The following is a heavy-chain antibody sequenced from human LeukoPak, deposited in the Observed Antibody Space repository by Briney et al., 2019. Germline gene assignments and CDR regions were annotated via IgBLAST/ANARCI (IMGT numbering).Heavy chain of an antibody. V-gene: IGHV3-11*01. J-gene: IGHJ6*03. CDR3: ARDRTYYDILTGYYKKYYYYYMDV. CDR1: GFTFSNYY. Sequence: GGSLRLSCAASGFTFSNYYMSWIRQAPGKGLEWVSYISSSGSTIYYADSVKGRFTISRDNAKNSLYLPMNSLRAEDTAVYYCARDRTYYDILTGYYKKYYYYYMDVWGKGTTVTVSS. D-gene: IGHD3-9*01. CDR2: ISSSGSTI.